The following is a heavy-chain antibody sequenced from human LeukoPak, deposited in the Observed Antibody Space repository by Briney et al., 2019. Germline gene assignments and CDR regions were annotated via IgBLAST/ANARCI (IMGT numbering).Heavy chain of an antibody. CDR3: ARPPTSGDWARCWYFDL. V-gene: IGHV3-30-3*01. D-gene: IGHD2-21*02. CDR1: GFTFSSYA. J-gene: IGHJ2*01. CDR2: VSFDGSNK. Sequence: GGSLRLSCAASGFTFSSYAMHWVRQAPGKGLEWVAVVSFDGSNKYYVDSVKGRFTISRDNSKNTLYLQMDSLRAEDTAVYYCARPPTSGDWARCWYFDLWGRGTLVTVSS.